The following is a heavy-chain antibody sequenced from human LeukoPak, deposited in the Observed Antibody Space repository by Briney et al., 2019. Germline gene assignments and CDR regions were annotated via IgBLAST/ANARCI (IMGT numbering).Heavy chain of an antibody. CDR1: GFTFSSYS. Sequence: GGSLRLSCAASGFTFSSYSMNWVRQAPGKGLECVSSISSSSSYIYYADSVKGRFTISRDNAKNSLYLQMNSLRAEDTAVYYCAREGSSSRRFDYWGQGTLVTVSS. CDR2: ISSSSSYI. D-gene: IGHD6-6*01. V-gene: IGHV3-21*01. J-gene: IGHJ4*02. CDR3: AREGSSSRRFDY.